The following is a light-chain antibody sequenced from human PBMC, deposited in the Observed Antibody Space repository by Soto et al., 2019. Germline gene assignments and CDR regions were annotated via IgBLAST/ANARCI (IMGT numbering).Light chain of an antibody. J-gene: IGKJ1*01. Sequence: DIQMTQSPSPLSGSVGDRVTITCRASQTISSWLAWYQQKPGKAPKLLIYKASTLKSGVPSRFSGSGSGTEFTLTISSLQTDDFAAYYGQRSDSWTFGQGTKVDIK. CDR1: QTISSW. CDR3: QRSDSWT. V-gene: IGKV1-5*03. CDR2: KAS.